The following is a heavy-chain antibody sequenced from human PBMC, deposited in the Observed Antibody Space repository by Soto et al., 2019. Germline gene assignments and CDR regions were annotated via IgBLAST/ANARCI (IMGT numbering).Heavy chain of an antibody. CDR2: INHSGST. Sequence: SETLSLTCAVYGGSFSGYYWSWIRQPPGKWLEWIGEINHSGSTNYNPSLKSRVTISVDTSKNQFSLKLSSVTAADTAVYYCARGQRYFDWLLWAFDYWGQGXLVTVYS. V-gene: IGHV4-34*01. J-gene: IGHJ4*02. CDR3: ARGQRYFDWLLWAFDY. CDR1: GGSFSGYY. D-gene: IGHD3-9*01.